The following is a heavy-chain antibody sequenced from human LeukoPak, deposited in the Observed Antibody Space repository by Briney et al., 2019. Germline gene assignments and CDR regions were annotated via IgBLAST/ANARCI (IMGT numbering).Heavy chain of an antibody. CDR2: ISYDGMHK. D-gene: IGHD6-13*01. J-gene: IGHJ4*02. CDR3: ARVPSIAAVGIRLDY. V-gene: IGHV3-30*03. Sequence: GGSLRLSCVAFGFTFGNYGMHWVRQAPGKGLEWVAVISYDGMHKYYADSVKGRFTISRDNSKNTLYLQMNSLRAEDTAMYYCARVPSIAAVGIRLDYWGQGTLVTVSS. CDR1: GFTFGNYG.